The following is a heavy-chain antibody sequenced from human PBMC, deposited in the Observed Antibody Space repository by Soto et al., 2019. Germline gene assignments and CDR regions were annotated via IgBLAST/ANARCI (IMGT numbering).Heavy chain of an antibody. V-gene: IGHV4-59*08. D-gene: IGHD6-19*01. CDR3: TRLESVAGAIDC. CDR1: GGSMSTLY. Sequence: PSETLSLTCTVSGGSMSTLYWSWIRQPPGKGLEWIGYIYYSGSTNYNPSLKSRVTMSVDTSKNQFSPNLSSVTAADTAIYFCTRLESVAGAIDCWGQGTLVTVSS. J-gene: IGHJ4*02. CDR2: IYYSGST.